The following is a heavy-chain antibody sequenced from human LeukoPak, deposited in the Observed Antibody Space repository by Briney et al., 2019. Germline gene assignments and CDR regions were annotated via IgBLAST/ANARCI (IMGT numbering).Heavy chain of an antibody. J-gene: IGHJ4*02. CDR3: ARLGFCRGDNCLDDY. V-gene: IGHV4-34*01. D-gene: IGHD2-15*01. CDR2: INHSGRT. CDR1: RGSFGDYY. Sequence: SETLSLTCALYRGSFGDYYWSWARQPPGKGLEWIGEINHSGRTNYNPSLESRVSISLDTSKKQFSLRLSSVTATDTAVYYCARLGFCRGDNCLDDYWGQGTLVTVSS.